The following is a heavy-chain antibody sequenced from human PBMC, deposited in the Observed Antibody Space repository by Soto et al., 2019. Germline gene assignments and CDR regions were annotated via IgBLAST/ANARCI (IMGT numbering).Heavy chain of an antibody. V-gene: IGHV3-23*01. CDR3: VGGTPIRFLEWSDH. D-gene: IGHD3-3*01. J-gene: IGHJ4*02. CDR2: ISGSGGST. Sequence: GGSLRLSCAASGFTFSSYAMSWVRQAPGKGLEWVSAISGSGGSTYYADSVKGRFTISRDKSKNTLYLQMNSLRAEDTAVYYCVGGTPIRFLEWSDHWGQGTLVTVSS. CDR1: GFTFSSYA.